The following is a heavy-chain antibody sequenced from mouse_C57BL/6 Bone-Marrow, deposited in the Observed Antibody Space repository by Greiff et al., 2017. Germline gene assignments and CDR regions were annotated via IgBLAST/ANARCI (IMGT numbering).Heavy chain of an antibody. CDR1: GYTFTSYW. Sequence: QVQLKQPGAELVMPGASVKLSCKASGYTFTSYWMHWVKQRPGQGLEWIGEIDPSDSYTNYNQKFKGKSTLTVDKSSSTAYMQLSSLTSEDSAVYYCASPDYSDASAMDYWGQGTSVTVSS. V-gene: IGHV1-69*01. CDR2: IDPSDSYT. D-gene: IGHD2-12*01. J-gene: IGHJ4*01. CDR3: ASPDYSDASAMDY.